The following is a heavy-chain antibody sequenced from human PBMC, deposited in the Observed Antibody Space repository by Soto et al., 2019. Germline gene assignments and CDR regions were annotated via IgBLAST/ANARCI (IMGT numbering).Heavy chain of an antibody. CDR3: ARAWGAVAGTYYYYYGMDV. CDR1: DSSIISYY. CDR2: IYYSGST. J-gene: IGHJ6*02. D-gene: IGHD6-19*01. Sequence: SETLPLTCTVSDSSIISYYWSWIRQPPGKGLEWIGYIYYSGSTNYNPSLKSRVTISVDTSKNQFSLKLSSVTAADTAVYYCARAWGAVAGTYYYYYGMDVWGQGTTVTVSS. V-gene: IGHV4-59*01.